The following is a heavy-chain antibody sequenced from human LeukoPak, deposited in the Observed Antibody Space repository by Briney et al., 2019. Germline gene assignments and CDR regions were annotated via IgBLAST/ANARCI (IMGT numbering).Heavy chain of an antibody. D-gene: IGHD2-21*02. J-gene: IGHJ4*02. CDR2: IKQDGSEK. CDR1: GFTFSSFW. Sequence: GGSLRLSCAASGFTFSSFWMSWVRQAPGKGLGWVATIKQDGSEKYYVDSVKGRFTISRDNAKNSLYLQMNSLRAEDTAVYYCARDLAGLLLAPAFDYWGQGTLVTVSS. V-gene: IGHV3-7*01. CDR3: ARDLAGLLLAPAFDY.